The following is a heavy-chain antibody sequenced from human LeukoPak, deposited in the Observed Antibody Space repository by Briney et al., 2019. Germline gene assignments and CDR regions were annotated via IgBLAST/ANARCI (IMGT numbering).Heavy chain of an antibody. J-gene: IGHJ6*02. CDR1: GYSFTSYW. CDR3: AIGPRITMVRGAWYYYYGMDV. Sequence: KVGESLKISCKGSGYSFTSYWIGWVRQMPGKGLEWMGIIYPGDSDTRYSPSFQGQVTISADKSISTAYLQWSSLKASDTAMYYCAIGPRITMVRGAWYYYYGMDVWGQGTTVTVSS. D-gene: IGHD3-10*01. CDR2: IYPGDSDT. V-gene: IGHV5-51*01.